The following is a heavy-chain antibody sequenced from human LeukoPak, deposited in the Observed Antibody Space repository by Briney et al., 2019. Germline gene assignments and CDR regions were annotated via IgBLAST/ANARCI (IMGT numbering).Heavy chain of an antibody. CDR3: AIGSRDSSLDY. J-gene: IGHJ4*02. D-gene: IGHD6-13*01. V-gene: IGHV1-2*02. CDR1: GYTLTGYY. Sequence: ASVKVSCKAPGYTLTGYYIHWVRQAPGQGLEWMGWISPNSGDTNYAQKFQGKVTMTRDTSITTAYLEVSRVRSDDTAVYFCAIGSRDSSLDYWGQGTLVTVSS. CDR2: ISPNSGDT.